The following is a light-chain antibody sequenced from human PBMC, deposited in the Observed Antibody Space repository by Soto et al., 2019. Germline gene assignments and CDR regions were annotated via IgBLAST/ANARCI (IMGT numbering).Light chain of an antibody. V-gene: IGKV1-5*01. Sequence: DIQMTRSPSTPSASVGDRVTITCRASQSISSWLAWYQQEPGKAPKLLIYDASSLESGVPSRFSGSGSGTEFTLTISSLQPDDFATYYRQQYNSYSQTFGQGTKV. CDR2: DAS. CDR1: QSISSW. CDR3: QQYNSYSQT. J-gene: IGKJ1*01.